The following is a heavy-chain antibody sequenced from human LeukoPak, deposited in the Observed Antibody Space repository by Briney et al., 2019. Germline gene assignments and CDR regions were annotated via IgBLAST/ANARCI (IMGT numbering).Heavy chain of an antibody. J-gene: IGHJ3*02. CDR2: ISSSGSTI. D-gene: IGHD3-16*02. V-gene: IGHV3-11*01. CDR1: GFTFSDYY. Sequence: GGSLRLSCAASGFTFSDYYMSWIRQAPGKGLEWVSYISSSGSTIYYADSVKGRSTISRDNAKNSLYLQMNSLRAEDTAVYYCARDEGDYVWGSYRYPTYDAFDIWGQGTMVTVSS. CDR3: ARDEGDYVWGSYRYPTYDAFDI.